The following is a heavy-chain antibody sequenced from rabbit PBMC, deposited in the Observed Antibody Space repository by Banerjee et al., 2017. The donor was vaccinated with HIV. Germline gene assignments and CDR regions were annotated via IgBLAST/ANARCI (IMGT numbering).Heavy chain of an antibody. CDR3: ARSYGDYAYAFDL. V-gene: IGHV1S40*01. Sequence: QSLEESGGDMVKPEGSPALTCKASGIDFSNYYYMCWVRQAPGKGLELIGCIYTGTGDTYYASWAKGRFTITKSSSTTVTLQMTSLTAADTATYFCARSYGDYAYAFDLWGQGTLVTVS. CDR2: IYTGTGDT. J-gene: IGHJ4*01. CDR1: GIDFSNYYY. D-gene: IGHD2-1*01.